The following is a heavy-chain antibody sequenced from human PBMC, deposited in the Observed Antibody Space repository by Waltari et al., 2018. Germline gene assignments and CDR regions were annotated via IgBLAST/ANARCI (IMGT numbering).Heavy chain of an antibody. Sequence: QVQLQESGPGLVKPSATLSLTCTVPGGSISSYYWSWIRQPPGKGLEWIGYIYYSGSTNYNPSLKSRVTISVDTSKNQFSLKLSSVTAADTAVYYCARVDYGDSQIAYWGQGTLVTVSS. CDR3: ARVDYGDSQIAY. V-gene: IGHV4-59*01. D-gene: IGHD4-17*01. J-gene: IGHJ4*02. CDR2: IYYSGST. CDR1: GGSISSYY.